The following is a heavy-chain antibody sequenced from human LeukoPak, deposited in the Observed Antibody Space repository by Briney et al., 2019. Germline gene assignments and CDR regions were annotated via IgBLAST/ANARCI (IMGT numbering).Heavy chain of an antibody. CDR1: GYSFSTHW. CDR3: AKGGPYDFWSGYPEYYFDY. J-gene: IGHJ4*02. D-gene: IGHD3-3*01. Sequence: GESLKISCKSSGYSFSTHWIGWVRQMAGKGLELMGIIYPEDSETTYSPSFQGQVTISAAKYIGSAYLQWSSLKASDPAIYYCAKGGPYDFWSGYPEYYFDYWGQGTLVTVSS. CDR2: IYPEDSET. V-gene: IGHV5-51*01.